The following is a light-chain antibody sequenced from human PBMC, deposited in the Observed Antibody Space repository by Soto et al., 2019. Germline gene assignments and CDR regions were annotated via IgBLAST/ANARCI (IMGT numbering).Light chain of an antibody. J-gene: IGKJ4*01. CDR2: SAS. Sequence: AIQLTQSPSSLSASVGDRVTIACRTGQDIGTALAWYRQKPGRAPELLIYSASTLHTRVSSRFAGGGSATDFTLTISSLQPEDFADYFCQQFKHSPLTFGGGTKVQI. CDR1: QDIGTA. V-gene: IGKV1D-13*01. CDR3: QQFKHSPLT.